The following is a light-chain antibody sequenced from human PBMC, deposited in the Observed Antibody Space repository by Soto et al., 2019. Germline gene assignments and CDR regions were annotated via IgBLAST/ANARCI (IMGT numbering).Light chain of an antibody. CDR1: QNVKTR. CDR2: DAF. J-gene: IGKJ4*01. V-gene: IGKV3-15*01. Sequence: EKVMTQSPATLSVSPGERATLSCRASQNVKTRLAWYQQKPGQAPRLLIYDAFTRATGIPARFSGSASGTEFTLTISSLQSEDLAVYDCQQYDEWPLTVGGGTKVEIK. CDR3: QQYDEWPLT.